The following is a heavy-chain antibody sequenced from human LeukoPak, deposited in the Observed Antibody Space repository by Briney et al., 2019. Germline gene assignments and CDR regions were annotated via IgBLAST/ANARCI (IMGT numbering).Heavy chain of an antibody. CDR1: GFTFDDYG. Sequence: PGGSLRLSCAASGFTFDDYGMSWVRQAPGKGLEWVSGINWNGGSTGYADSVKGRFTISRDNAKNSLYLQMNSLRAEDTALYYCARVGHYDSSGYRGYWGQGTLVTVSS. CDR2: INWNGGST. D-gene: IGHD3-22*01. V-gene: IGHV3-20*04. J-gene: IGHJ4*02. CDR3: ARVGHYDSSGYRGY.